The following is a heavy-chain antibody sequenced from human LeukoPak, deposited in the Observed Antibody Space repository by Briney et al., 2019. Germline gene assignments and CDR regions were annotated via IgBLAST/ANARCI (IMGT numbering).Heavy chain of an antibody. Sequence: LAGGSLRLSCAASGFTFRNHWMHWVRQTPGKGLVWVSRISGDGSSTTYADSVKGRFAISRDNAKNTLYLQMNNLRAEDTAMYYCARDQRVTGRPDIDYWGQGTLVIVS. CDR1: GFTFRNHW. V-gene: IGHV3-74*03. CDR3: ARDQRVTGRPDIDY. J-gene: IGHJ4*02. D-gene: IGHD6-6*01. CDR2: ISGDGSST.